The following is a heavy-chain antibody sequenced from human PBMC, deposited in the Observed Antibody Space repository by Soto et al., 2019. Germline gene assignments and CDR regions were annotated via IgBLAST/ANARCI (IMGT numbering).Heavy chain of an antibody. D-gene: IGHD2-15*01. CDR2: IYYSGST. J-gene: IGHJ6*03. V-gene: IGHV4-39*01. Sequence: PSETLSLTCTVSGGSISSSSYYWGWIRQPPGKGLEWIGSIYYSGSTYYNPSLKSRVTISVDTSKNQFSLKLSSVTAADTAVYYCARGGRYCSGGSCYSGDYYYYYMDVWGKGTTVTVSS. CDR3: ARGGRYCSGGSCYSGDYYYYYMDV. CDR1: GGSISSSSYY.